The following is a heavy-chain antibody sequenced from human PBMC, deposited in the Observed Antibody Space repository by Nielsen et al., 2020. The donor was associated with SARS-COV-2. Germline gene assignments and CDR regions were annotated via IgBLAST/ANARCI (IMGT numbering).Heavy chain of an antibody. V-gene: IGHV4-59*01. CDR2: IYYSGST. J-gene: IGHJ6*03. D-gene: IGHD6-6*01. Sequence: RQAPGKGLEWIGYIYYSGSTNYNPSLKSRVTISVDTSKNQFSLKLSSVTAADTAVYYCARGPGIAARPAPYYYYYYYMDVWGKGTTVTVSS. CDR3: ARGPGIAARPAPYYYYYYYMDV.